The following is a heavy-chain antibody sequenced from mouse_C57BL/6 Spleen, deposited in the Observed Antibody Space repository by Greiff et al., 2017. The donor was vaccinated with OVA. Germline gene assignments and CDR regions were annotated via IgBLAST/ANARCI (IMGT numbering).Heavy chain of an antibody. J-gene: IGHJ3*01. Sequence: QVQLKQSGPELVKPGASVKISCKASGYAFSSSWMNWVKQRPGKGLEWIGRNYPGDGDTNYNGKFKGKATLTADKSSSTAYMQLSSLTSEDSAVYFCARGATDWFAYWGQGTLVTVSA. CDR1: GYAFSSSW. CDR3: ARGATDWFAY. CDR2: NYPGDGDT. D-gene: IGHD3-1*01. V-gene: IGHV1-82*01.